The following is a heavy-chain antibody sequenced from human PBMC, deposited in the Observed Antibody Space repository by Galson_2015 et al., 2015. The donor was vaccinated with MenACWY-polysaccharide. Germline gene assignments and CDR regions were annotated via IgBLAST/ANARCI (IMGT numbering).Heavy chain of an antibody. V-gene: IGHV6-1*01. CDR2: TYYRTNWSS. CDR3: VRGGAASSLRFDP. J-gene: IGHJ5*02. Sequence: CAISGDSVSSNTAAWNWIRQSPSRGLEWLGRTYYRTNWSSDYAISVRGRITIKADTSKNQFSLQLYSVTPEDTAVYYCVRGGAASSLRFDPWGQGTLVTVSS. D-gene: IGHD6-6*01. CDR1: GDSVSSNTAA.